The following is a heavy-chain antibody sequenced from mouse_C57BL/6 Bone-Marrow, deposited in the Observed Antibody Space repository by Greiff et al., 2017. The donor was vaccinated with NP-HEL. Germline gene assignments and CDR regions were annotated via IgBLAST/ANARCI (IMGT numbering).Heavy chain of an antibody. D-gene: IGHD1-1*01. J-gene: IGHJ4*01. CDR1: GFTFSSYA. CDR2: ISSGGDYI. CDR3: TRDSLYYYGSSSYYYAMDY. V-gene: IGHV5-9-1*02. Sequence: EVKLVESGEGLVKPGGSLKLSCAASGFTFSSYAMSWVRQTPEKRLEWVAYISSGGDYIYYADTVQGRFTISRDNARNTLYLQMSSLKSEDTAMYYCTRDSLYYYGSSSYYYAMDYWGQGTSVTVSS.